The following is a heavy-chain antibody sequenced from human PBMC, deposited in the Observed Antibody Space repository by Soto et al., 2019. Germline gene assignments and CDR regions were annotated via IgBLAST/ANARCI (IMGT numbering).Heavy chain of an antibody. CDR1: GDTLSELS. CDR2: FDPEDDEI. D-gene: IGHD2-21*02. V-gene: IGHV1-24*01. Sequence: ASVKVSCKVSGDTLSELSIHWVRQAPGKGLEWMGRFDPEDDEIVYAQKFQGRVTMTEDTSTDTSYMEVTSLTSEDTAVYYCAAERLGFCDSDNCYRHYFDSWGQGSLVTVSS. CDR3: AAERLGFCDSDNCYRHYFDS. J-gene: IGHJ4*02.